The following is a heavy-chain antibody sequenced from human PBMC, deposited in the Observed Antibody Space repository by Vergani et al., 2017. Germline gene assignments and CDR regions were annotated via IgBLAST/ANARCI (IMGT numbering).Heavy chain of an antibody. V-gene: IGHV1-46*03. D-gene: IGHD1-14*01. CDR3: SREPPLTWFFDD. J-gene: IGHJ4*02. CDR1: GYNFTAYY. Sequence: QVQLVQSGAEVGKPGASVKISCKASGYNFTAYYIHWVRQAPEQGLEWVGVISPDGFSTFYAQKFQGRVTITRDTSTSTVYVEVTSLRSDDTAVYYCSREPPLTWFFDDWGQGTRVTVSS. CDR2: ISPDGFST.